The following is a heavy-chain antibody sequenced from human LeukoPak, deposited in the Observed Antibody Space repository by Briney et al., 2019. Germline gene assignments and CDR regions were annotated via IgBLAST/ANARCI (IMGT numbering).Heavy chain of an antibody. CDR2: IYYSGSI. Sequence: SETLSLTCAVSGYSTSSSNWWGWIRQPPGKGLEWIGYIYYSGSIYYNPSLKSRVTMSVDTSKNQFSLKLSSVTAVDTAVYYCARAKWEPEAYFDYWGQGTLVTVSS. J-gene: IGHJ4*02. D-gene: IGHD1-26*01. CDR1: GYSTSSSNW. V-gene: IGHV4-28*05. CDR3: ARAKWEPEAYFDY.